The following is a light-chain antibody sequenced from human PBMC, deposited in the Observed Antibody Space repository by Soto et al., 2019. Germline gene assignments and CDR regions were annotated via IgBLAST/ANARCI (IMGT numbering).Light chain of an antibody. CDR1: QSIKNW. CDR2: KAS. V-gene: IGKV1-5*03. Sequence: DIQMTQSPSTLSASVGDRVTLTCRASQSIKNWLAWYQQKPGEAPKLLIYKASTLESGVPSRFSGGGSGSQFTLTISSLQPDDSATYYCQQYNHYSPAFGQGTKVELK. J-gene: IGKJ1*01. CDR3: QQYNHYSPA.